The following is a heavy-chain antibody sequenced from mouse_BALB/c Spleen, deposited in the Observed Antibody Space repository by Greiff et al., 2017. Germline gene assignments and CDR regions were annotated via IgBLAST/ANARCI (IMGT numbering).Heavy chain of an antibody. D-gene: IGHD2-1*01. Sequence: EVKLVESGGGLVQPGGSRKLSCAASGFTFSSFGMHWVRQAPEKGLEWVAYISSGSSTIYYADTVKGRFTISRDNPKNTLFLQMTSLRSEDTAMYYCARLGGNYGFDYWGQGTTLTVAS. CDR3: ARLGGNYGFDY. CDR1: GFTFSSFG. V-gene: IGHV5-17*02. J-gene: IGHJ2*01. CDR2: ISSGSSTI.